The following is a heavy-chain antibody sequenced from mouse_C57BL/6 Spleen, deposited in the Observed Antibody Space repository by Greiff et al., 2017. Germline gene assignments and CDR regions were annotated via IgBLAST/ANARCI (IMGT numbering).Heavy chain of an antibody. CDR3: ARERTGFDY. CDR1: GYSITSGYY. D-gene: IGHD4-1*01. J-gene: IGHJ2*01. CDR2: ISYDGSN. Sequence: EVHLVESGPGLVKPSQSLSLTCSVTGYSITSGYYWNWIRQFPGNKLEWMGYISYDGSNNYNPSLKNRISITRDTSKNQFFLKLNSVTTEDTATYYCARERTGFDYWGQGTTLTVSS. V-gene: IGHV3-6*01.